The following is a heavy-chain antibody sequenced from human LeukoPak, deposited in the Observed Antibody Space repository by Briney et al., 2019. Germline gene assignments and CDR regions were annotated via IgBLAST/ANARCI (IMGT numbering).Heavy chain of an antibody. D-gene: IGHD6-13*01. Sequence: SGTLSLTCSVSGGSISSSSYYWGWIRQPPGKGLEWIGSIYYSGRTYYKPSLKSRATIPVDTSKNQFSLKLRSVTAADTAVYYCASIADRSSNFDYWGQGTLVTVSS. CDR2: IYYSGRT. CDR3: ASIADRSSNFDY. CDR1: GGSISSSSYY. V-gene: IGHV4-39*01. J-gene: IGHJ4*02.